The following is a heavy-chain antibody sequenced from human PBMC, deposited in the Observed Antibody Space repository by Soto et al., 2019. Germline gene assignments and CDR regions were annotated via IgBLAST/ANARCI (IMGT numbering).Heavy chain of an antibody. Sequence: QVQLVQSGDEVRKPGSSVKVSCKASGYIFVNYGIAWVRQAPGQGLEWMGWNSPYSGNTNYASKVQGRLTMTTDTSTSTAYMDLGSLTSDDTAVYYCVMVDNYVTPTPQDVWGQGTTVTVSS. CDR1: GYIFVNYG. CDR3: VMVDNYVTPTPQDV. V-gene: IGHV1-18*01. D-gene: IGHD3-16*01. CDR2: NSPYSGNT. J-gene: IGHJ6*02.